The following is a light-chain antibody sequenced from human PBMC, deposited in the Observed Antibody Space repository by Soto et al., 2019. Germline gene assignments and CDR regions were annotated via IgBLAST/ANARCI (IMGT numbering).Light chain of an antibody. V-gene: IGLV2-8*01. J-gene: IGLJ1*01. CDR1: SSDVGGYNY. CDR3: SSYAGRTHCLV. Sequence: QSALTQPPSAAGSPGQSVTISCTGTSSDVGGYNYVSWYQQHPGKAPKLMIYEVTKRPSGVPDRFSGSKSGNTASLTVSGLQAEDEANYYCSSYAGRTHCLVFGTGPKANV. CDR2: EVT.